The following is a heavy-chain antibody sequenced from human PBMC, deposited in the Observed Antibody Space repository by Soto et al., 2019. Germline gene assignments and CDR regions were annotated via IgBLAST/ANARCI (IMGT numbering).Heavy chain of an antibody. Sequence: QVILAQSGAEVKKPGSSVKVSCKVSGGSFSSFSINWVRQAPGQRFEWMGGIIPILGTANFTQKFQDRVTFTADESTATAYMTLSSLXSEDTAFYYCTSFDSXGYYPQNHYWGPGTQVTVSS. J-gene: IGHJ4*02. V-gene: IGHV1-69*01. CDR3: TSFDSXGYYPQNHY. D-gene: IGHD3-22*01. CDR1: GGSFSSFS. CDR2: IIPILGTA.